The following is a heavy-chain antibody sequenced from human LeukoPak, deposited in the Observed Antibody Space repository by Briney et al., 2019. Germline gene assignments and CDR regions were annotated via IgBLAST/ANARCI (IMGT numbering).Heavy chain of an antibody. CDR1: GFTFSSYA. J-gene: IGHJ4*02. V-gene: IGHV3-30-3*01. CDR3: ARDLYSSSWYDY. Sequence: GRSLRLSCAASGFTFSSYAMHWVRQAPGKGLEWVAVISYDGSNKYYADSVKGRFTISRDNSKNTLYLQMNSLRAEDTAVYYCARDLYSSSWYDYWGQGTLVTVSS. CDR2: ISYDGSNK. D-gene: IGHD6-13*01.